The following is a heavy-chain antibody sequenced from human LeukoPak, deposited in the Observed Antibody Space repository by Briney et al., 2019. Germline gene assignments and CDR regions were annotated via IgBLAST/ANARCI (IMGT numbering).Heavy chain of an antibody. CDR3: ARDAVDYGGNPYYFDY. J-gene: IGHJ4*02. Sequence: GGSVKVSGQAPGYTFTGYHMHWVRQAPGQGLEWMGWISPNSGGTNYAQKFQGRVTMTRDTSINTADMELSRLRSDDTAGYYCARDAVDYGGNPYYFDYWGQGTLVTVSS. D-gene: IGHD4-23*01. CDR1: GYTFTGYH. CDR2: ISPNSGGT. V-gene: IGHV1-2*02.